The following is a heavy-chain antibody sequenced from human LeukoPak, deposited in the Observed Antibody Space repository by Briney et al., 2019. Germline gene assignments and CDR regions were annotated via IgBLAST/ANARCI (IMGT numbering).Heavy chain of an antibody. CDR3: ANIGELLAADY. CDR1: GFTFTSYA. Sequence: GGSLRLSCAASGFTFTSYAMSWVRQAPGKGLEWVSAISGSGGSTYYADSVKGRFTISRDNSKNTLFLQMYSLRADDTAIYYCANIGELLAADYWGQGTLVTVSS. V-gene: IGHV3-23*01. CDR2: ISGSGGST. J-gene: IGHJ4*02. D-gene: IGHD1-26*01.